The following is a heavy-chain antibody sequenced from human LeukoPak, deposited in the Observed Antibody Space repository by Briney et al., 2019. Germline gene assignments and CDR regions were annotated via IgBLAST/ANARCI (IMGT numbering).Heavy chain of an antibody. CDR1: GYSFTSYW. J-gene: IGHJ3*02. V-gene: IGHV5-51*01. CDR2: IYPGDSDT. D-gene: IGHD6-13*01. Sequence: GESLKISCKGSGYSFTSYWIGWVRQMPGKGLEWMGIIYPGDSDTRYSPSFQGQVTISADKSISTAYLQWSSLKASDTAMYYCAKSYSSNWSAFDIWGQGTMVSVSS. CDR3: AKSYSSNWSAFDI.